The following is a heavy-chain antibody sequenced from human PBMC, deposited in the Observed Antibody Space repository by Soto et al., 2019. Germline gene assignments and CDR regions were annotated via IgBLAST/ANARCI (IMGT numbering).Heavy chain of an antibody. V-gene: IGHV1-3*01. CDR2: INAGNGNT. D-gene: IGHD2-2*01. J-gene: IGHJ4*02. CDR3: ARAIVVVPSGSYYFDY. CDR1: GYTFTSYA. Sequence: ASVKVSCKASGYTFTSYAMHWVRQAPGQRLEWMGWINAGNGNTKYSQKFQGRVTITRDTSASTAYMELSSLRSEDTAVYYCARAIVVVPSGSYYFDYCGQGTLVTVSS.